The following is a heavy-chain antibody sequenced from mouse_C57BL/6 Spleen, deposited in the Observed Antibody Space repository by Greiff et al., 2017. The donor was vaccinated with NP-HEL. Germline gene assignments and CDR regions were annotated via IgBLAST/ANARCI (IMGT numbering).Heavy chain of an antibody. Sequence: EVKVEESGGGLVKPGGSLKLSCAASGFTFSSYAMSWVRQTPEKRLEWVATISDGGSYTYYPDNVKGRFTISRDNAKNNLYLQMSHLKSEDTAMYYCAREVTRYFDYWGQGTTLTVSS. CDR1: GFTFSSYA. CDR3: AREVTRYFDY. CDR2: ISDGGSYT. D-gene: IGHD2-3*01. V-gene: IGHV5-4*01. J-gene: IGHJ2*01.